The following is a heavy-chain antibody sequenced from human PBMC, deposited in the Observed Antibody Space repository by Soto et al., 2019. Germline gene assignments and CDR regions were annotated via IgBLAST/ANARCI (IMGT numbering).Heavy chain of an antibody. CDR3: ARWGYCSSSGCYPYYYYYGMDV. CDR2: ISAYNGNT. V-gene: IGHV1-18*04. D-gene: IGHD2-2*01. CDR1: GYTFTSYG. Sequence: ASVKVSCKASGYTFTSYGISWVRQAPGQGLEWMGWISAYNGNTNYAQKFQGRVTMTTDTSTSTAYMELRSLRSDDTAVYYCARWGYCSSSGCYPYYYYYGMDVWGQGTTVTVSS. J-gene: IGHJ6*02.